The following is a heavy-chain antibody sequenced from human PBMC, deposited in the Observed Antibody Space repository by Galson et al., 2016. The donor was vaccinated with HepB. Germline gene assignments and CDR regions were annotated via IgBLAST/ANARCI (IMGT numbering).Heavy chain of an antibody. CDR1: GFTFDDYA. Sequence: SLRLSCAASGFTFDDYAMHWVRHSPGKGLEWVAGINWNSGTVFYADSVKGRFTISRDNNRNSIYLQMDNLSVEDTAFYFCARDPYQWLSKYYFDYWGQGAPVTVSS. J-gene: IGHJ4*02. CDR3: ARDPYQWLSKYYFDY. V-gene: IGHV3-9*01. CDR2: INWNSGTV. D-gene: IGHD6-19*01.